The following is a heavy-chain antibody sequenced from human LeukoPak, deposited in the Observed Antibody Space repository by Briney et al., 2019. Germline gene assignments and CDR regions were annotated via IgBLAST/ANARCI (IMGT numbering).Heavy chain of an antibody. Sequence: GGSLRLSCATSKFIFSNYWMSRVRQAPGKGLEWVAYIKKTGRETYYVDSVKGRFTITRDNARNSLFLQMNSLRAEDTAVYYCAREDGYCSGGNCYSYFDSWGQGALVTVSS. CDR1: KFIFSNYW. D-gene: IGHD2-15*01. CDR3: AREDGYCSGGNCYSYFDS. J-gene: IGHJ4*02. CDR2: IKKTGRET. V-gene: IGHV3-7*01.